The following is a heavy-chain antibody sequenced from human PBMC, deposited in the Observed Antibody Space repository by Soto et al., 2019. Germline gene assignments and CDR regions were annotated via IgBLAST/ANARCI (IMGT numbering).Heavy chain of an antibody. D-gene: IGHD6-13*01. J-gene: IGHJ6*02. CDR2: IIPIFGTA. CDR3: AREGTAAAYYGMDV. Sequence: GASVKVSCKASGGTFSSYAISWVRQAPGQGLEWMGGIIPIFGTANYAQKFQGRVTITADESTSTAYMELSSLRSEDTAVYYCAREGTAAAYYGMDVWGQGTTVTVSS. CDR1: GGTFSSYA. V-gene: IGHV1-69*13.